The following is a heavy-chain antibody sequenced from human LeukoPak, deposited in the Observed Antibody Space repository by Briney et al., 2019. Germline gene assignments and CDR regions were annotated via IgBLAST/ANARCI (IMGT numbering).Heavy chain of an antibody. D-gene: IGHD2-21*01. CDR3: VKDIVGAFDI. J-gene: IGHJ3*02. CDR2: IRHDGSNT. Sequence: GGSLRLSCAASRFTFNSNGMHWVRQAPGKGLEWVAFIRHDGSNTHYADSVKGRFTISRDNSKNTLHLQVNTLRAEDTAVYYCVKDIVGAFDIWGQGTMVIVSS. V-gene: IGHV3-30*02. CDR1: RFTFNSNG.